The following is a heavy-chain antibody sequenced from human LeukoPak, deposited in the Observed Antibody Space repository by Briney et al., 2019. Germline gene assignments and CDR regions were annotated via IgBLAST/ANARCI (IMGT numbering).Heavy chain of an antibody. Sequence: PGGSLRLSCAASGFTFSSYGMHGVRQAPGKGVEWVAVIWYDGSNKYYVDSVKGRFTISRDNSKNKLYMQMNSLRAEDTAVYYCARDQNEGYGDYFYYFDYWGQGTLVTVSS. D-gene: IGHD4-17*01. J-gene: IGHJ4*02. CDR3: ARDQNEGYGDYFYYFDY. CDR1: GFTFSSYG. V-gene: IGHV3-33*08. CDR2: IWYDGSNK.